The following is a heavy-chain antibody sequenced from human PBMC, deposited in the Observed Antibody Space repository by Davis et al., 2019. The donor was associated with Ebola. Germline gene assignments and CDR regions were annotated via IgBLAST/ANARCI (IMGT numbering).Heavy chain of an antibody. D-gene: IGHD2-2*01. CDR1: GYSFSDYH. CDR2: ITPKSGGT. V-gene: IGHV1-2*02. J-gene: IGHJ3*02. Sequence: ASVKVSCKASGYSFSDYHMHWVRQAPGQGLEWMGWITPKSGGTEYAQKFKGRVTVTRDTSISTAYMELSRLTSDDTAVYYCAREIGVAVPGVMKDAFDIWGQGTVVTVSS. CDR3: AREIGVAVPGVMKDAFDI.